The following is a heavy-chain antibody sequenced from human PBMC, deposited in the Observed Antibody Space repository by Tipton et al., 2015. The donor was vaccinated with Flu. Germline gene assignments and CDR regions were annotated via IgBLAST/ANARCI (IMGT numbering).Heavy chain of an antibody. CDR2: ISPGGDAT. CDR1: GFTFSSYP. Sequence: SLRLSCVASGFTFSSYPMSWVRQAPGKGLEWVSAISPGGDATYYADSVKGRFTISRDNSKKTLYLEMNSLRAEDSALYYCASPEGSPPYFDHWGQGTLVTVSS. J-gene: IGHJ4*02. CDR3: ASPEGSPPYFDH. V-gene: IGHV3-23*01. D-gene: IGHD1-26*01.